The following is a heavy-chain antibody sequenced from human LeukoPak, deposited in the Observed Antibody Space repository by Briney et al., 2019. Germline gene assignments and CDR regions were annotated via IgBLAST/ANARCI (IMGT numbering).Heavy chain of an antibody. J-gene: IGHJ4*02. Sequence: GGSLRLSCAASGFTFSMYDMHWVRQVTGKGLEWVSGIRSAGDTNYAGSVKGRFTISRENAKNSLYLQMSSLRAGDTALYYCARQSRLNTFDYWGQGILVTVSS. CDR2: IRSAGDT. CDR1: GFTFSMYD. V-gene: IGHV3-13*04. CDR3: ARQSRLNTFDY.